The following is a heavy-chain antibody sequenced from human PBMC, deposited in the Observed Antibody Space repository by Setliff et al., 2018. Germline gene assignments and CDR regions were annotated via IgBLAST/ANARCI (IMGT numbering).Heavy chain of an antibody. D-gene: IGHD2-15*01. J-gene: IGHJ6*02. CDR2: INPHGSEK. CDR1: GFTYNNCW. V-gene: IGHV3-7*01. Sequence: GSLRLSCGASGFTYNNCWVSWVRQAPGKGLEWLASINPHGSEKYYADSVKGRFTISRDSAKNSLHLQMTSLSAEDTAVYYCARRLPYFGMDVWGQGTTVTVS. CDR3: ARRLPYFGMDV.